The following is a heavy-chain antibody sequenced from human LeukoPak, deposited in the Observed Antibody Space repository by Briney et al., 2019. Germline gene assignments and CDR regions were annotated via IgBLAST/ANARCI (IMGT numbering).Heavy chain of an antibody. CDR1: KFIFSTFN. CDR3: ARDVGYCSGGSCYSRPRYFDS. J-gene: IGHJ4*02. V-gene: IGHV3-48*01. CDR2: ISSDSNTI. Sequence: GGSLRLSCAASKFIFSTFNMNWVRQAPGKGLEWISYISSDSNTINYADSVKGRFTISRDNSQNTLYLQMDSLRAEDTAVYYCARDVGYCSGGSCYSRPRYFDSWGQGTLVTVSS. D-gene: IGHD2-15*01.